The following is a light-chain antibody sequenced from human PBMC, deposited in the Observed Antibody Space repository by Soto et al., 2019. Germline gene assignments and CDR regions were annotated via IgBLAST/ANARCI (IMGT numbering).Light chain of an antibody. Sequence: DIVMTQSPDSLAVSLGERATINCKSSQSVLYSSNNKNYLAWYQQKPGQPPKLLIYWASTRESGVPDRFSGSGSGTDFTLTISSLQAEDVAVYYCQQHGSSPRTFGQGTKVEIK. V-gene: IGKV4-1*01. J-gene: IGKJ1*01. CDR1: QSVLYSSNNKNY. CDR2: WAS. CDR3: QQHGSSPRT.